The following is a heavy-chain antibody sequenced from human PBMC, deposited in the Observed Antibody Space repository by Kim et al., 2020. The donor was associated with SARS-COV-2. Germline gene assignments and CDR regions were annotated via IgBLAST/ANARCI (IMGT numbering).Heavy chain of an antibody. Sequence: SETLSLTCTVSGGSVSSGSYYWSWIRQPPGKGLEWIGYIYYSGSTNYNPSLKSRVTISVDTSKNQFSLKLSSVTAADTAVYYCARVMVEPPYDWYFDLWGRGTLVTVSS. CDR3: ARVMVEPPYDWYFDL. J-gene: IGHJ2*01. V-gene: IGHV4-61*01. D-gene: IGHD1-1*01. CDR2: IYYSGST. CDR1: GGSVSSGSYY.